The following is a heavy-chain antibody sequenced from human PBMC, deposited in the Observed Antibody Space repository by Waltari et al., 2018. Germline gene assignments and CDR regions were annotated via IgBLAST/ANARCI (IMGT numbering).Heavy chain of an antibody. J-gene: IGHJ4*02. V-gene: IGHV5-51*03. CDR2: IYPGDSDT. CDR3: ARSDYCTGGNCYLHY. Sequence: EVQLVQSGAEVKKPGESLKISCKGSGYNFTNYWIGWVRQMPGKGLEWVGIIYPGDSDTQYSPSFQGQVTLSADKSISTAYLQWSSLKASDTAMYYCARSDYCTGGNCYLHYWGQGTLVTVSS. CDR1: GYNFTNYW. D-gene: IGHD2-15*01.